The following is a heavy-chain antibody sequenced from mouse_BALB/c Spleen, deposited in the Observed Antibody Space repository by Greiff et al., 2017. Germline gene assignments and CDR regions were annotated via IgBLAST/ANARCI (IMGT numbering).Heavy chain of an antibody. CDR1: GFSLTSYG. CDR3: ASIYYDYDFAY. D-gene: IGHD2-4*01. V-gene: IGHV2-2*02. Sequence: VQLQQSGPGLVQPSQSLSITCTVSGFSLTSYGVHWVRQSPGKGLEWLGVIWSGGSTDYNAAFISRLSISKDNSKSQVFFKMNSLQANDTAIYYCASIYYDYDFAYWGQGTLVTVSA. J-gene: IGHJ3*01. CDR2: IWSGGST.